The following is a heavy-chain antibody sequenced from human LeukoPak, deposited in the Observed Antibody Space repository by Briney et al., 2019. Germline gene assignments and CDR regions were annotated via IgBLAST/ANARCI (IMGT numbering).Heavy chain of an antibody. CDR1: GGSFSGYY. D-gene: IGHD6-13*01. J-gene: IGHJ4*02. V-gene: IGHV4-34*01. CDR2: INHSGST. CDR3: ASGAAAGRVDY. Sequence: SETLSLTRAVYGGSFSGYYWSWIRQPPGKGLEWIGEINHSGSTNYNPSLKSRVTISVDTSKNQFSLKLSSVTAADTAVYYCASGAAAGRVDYWGQGTLVTVSS.